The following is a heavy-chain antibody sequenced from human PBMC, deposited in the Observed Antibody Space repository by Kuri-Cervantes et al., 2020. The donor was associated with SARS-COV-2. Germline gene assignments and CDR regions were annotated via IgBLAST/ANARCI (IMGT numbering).Heavy chain of an antibody. Sequence: GSLRLSCTVSGGSISSHYWSWIRQPPGKGLEWIGTIYYSGSTYYSPSLKSRVTISVDTSKNQFSLKLSSVTAADTAVYYCARLGGGQWGQGTLVTVSS. J-gene: IGHJ4*02. CDR1: GGSISSHY. CDR2: IYYSGST. V-gene: IGHV4-59*08. CDR3: ARLGGGQ. D-gene: IGHD3-10*01.